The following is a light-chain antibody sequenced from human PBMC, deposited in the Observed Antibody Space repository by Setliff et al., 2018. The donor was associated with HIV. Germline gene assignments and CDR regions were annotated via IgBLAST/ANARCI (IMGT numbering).Light chain of an antibody. V-gene: IGLV1-40*01. J-gene: IGLJ1*01. CDR2: GNN. CDR1: SSNIGAGYD. Sequence: QSVLTQPPSVSGAPGQRVTISCTGSSSNIGAGYDVHWYQQLPGTAPKVLIYGNNNRPSGVPDRFSDSKSGTSASLAITGLQAEDEADYYCQSYDSSLSGYVFGTGTKVT. CDR3: QSYDSSLSGYV.